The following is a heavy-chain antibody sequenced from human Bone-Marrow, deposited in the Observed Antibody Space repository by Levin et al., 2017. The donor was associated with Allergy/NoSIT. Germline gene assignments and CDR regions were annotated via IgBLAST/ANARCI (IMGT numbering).Heavy chain of an antibody. CDR3: ARDFHTTTMASYWYFDL. Sequence: GESLKISCAASGFTVSSKYMSWVRQAPGKGLEWVSILYSGGDTYYADSVEGRFTISRDSSKNTLDLEMNSLRVEDTAVYYCARDFHTTTMASYWYFDLWGRGTLFTVSS. D-gene: IGHD5-18*01. CDR1: GFTVSSKY. V-gene: IGHV3-53*01. CDR2: LYSGGDT. J-gene: IGHJ2*01.